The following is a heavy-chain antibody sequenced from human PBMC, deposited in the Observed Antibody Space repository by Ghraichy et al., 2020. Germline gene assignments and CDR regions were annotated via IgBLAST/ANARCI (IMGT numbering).Heavy chain of an antibody. J-gene: IGHJ2*01. CDR2: IYYSGST. V-gene: IGHV4-59*01. Sequence: SETLSLTCTVSGGSISSYYWSWIRQPPGKGLEWIGYIYYSGSTNYNPSLKSRVTISVDTSKNQFSLKLSSVTAADTAVYYCARALFVFGTNTWYFDLWGRGTLVTVSS. CDR1: GGSISSYY. D-gene: IGHD2-8*01. CDR3: ARALFVFGTNTWYFDL.